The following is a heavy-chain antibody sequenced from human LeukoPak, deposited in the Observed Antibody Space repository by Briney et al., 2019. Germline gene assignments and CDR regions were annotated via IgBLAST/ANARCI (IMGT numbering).Heavy chain of an antibody. CDR1: GFTFSSYA. D-gene: IGHD3-10*01. CDR3: AKLGGSGGYARIDY. CDR2: ISGSGGST. Sequence: PGGSLRLSCAASGFTFSSYAMSWVRQAPGKGLEWVSAISGSGGSTYYADSVKGRFTISRDNSKNALYLQMNSLRAEDTAVYYCAKLGGSGGYARIDYWGQGTLVTVSS. V-gene: IGHV3-23*01. J-gene: IGHJ4*02.